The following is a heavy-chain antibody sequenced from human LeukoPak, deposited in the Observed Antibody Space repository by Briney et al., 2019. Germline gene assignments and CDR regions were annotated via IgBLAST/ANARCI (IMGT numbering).Heavy chain of an antibody. J-gene: IGHJ6*03. Sequence: PGGSLRLSCAASGFTLSTYGIHWVRQAPGKGLEWVAFIRYDGTNKWYADSVKGRFTISRDNSKNMLYLQMNSMRAEDTAVYHYAKDRDYGDYPSAYYYYMDVWGKGTTVTVSS. CDR1: GFTLSTYG. V-gene: IGHV3-30*02. CDR2: IRYDGTNK. D-gene: IGHD4-17*01. CDR3: AKDRDYGDYPSAYYYYMDV.